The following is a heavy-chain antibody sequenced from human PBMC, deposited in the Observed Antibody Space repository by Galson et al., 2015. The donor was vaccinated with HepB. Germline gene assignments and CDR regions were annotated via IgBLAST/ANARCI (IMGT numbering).Heavy chain of an antibody. V-gene: IGHV3-73*01. J-gene: IGHJ4*02. CDR3: IRMADLSGYSSS. CDR1: GFTFSGSA. CDR2: IRSKASNYAT. D-gene: IGHD6-13*01. Sequence: SLRLSCAAPGFTFSGSAIHWVRQTSGKGLEWVGRIRSKASNYATAYAASVKGRFTISRGDSKNTAYLHMKSLKTEDTAVYYCIRMADLSGYSSSWGQGTLVTVSS.